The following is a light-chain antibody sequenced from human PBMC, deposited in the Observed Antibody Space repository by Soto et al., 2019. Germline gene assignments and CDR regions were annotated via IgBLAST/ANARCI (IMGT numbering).Light chain of an antibody. Sequence: DIQMTQSPSSLSASVGDRVTITCQATQDISNYLNWYQQKPGKAPKLLIYDASNLETGVPSRFSGSGSGTEFTFTISSLQPEDIATYYCQQYENVPLTFGGGTKVEIK. CDR2: DAS. V-gene: IGKV1-33*01. J-gene: IGKJ4*01. CDR3: QQYENVPLT. CDR1: QDISNY.